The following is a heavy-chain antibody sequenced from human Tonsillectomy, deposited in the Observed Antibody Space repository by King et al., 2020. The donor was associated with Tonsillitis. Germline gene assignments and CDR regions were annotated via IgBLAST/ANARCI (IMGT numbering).Heavy chain of an antibody. Sequence: LQLVQSGGEVKKPGASVKVSCQASGYTFTSYHISWVRQAPGQGLEWMGWISSYNGNTNYAQKLQGRVTMTTDTSTSTAYMELRSLRSDDTAVYYCARVGDGYNTERFHDYWGQGTLVSVSS. CDR1: GYTFTSYH. D-gene: IGHD5-24*01. CDR3: ARVGDGYNTERFHDY. J-gene: IGHJ4*02. V-gene: IGHV1-18*01. CDR2: ISSYNGNT.